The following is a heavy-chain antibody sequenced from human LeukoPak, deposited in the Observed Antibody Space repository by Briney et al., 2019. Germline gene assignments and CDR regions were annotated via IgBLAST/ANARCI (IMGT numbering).Heavy chain of an antibody. J-gene: IGHJ5*02. CDR3: ARRRSGRNWSDP. CDR2: IYYSGTT. CDR1: GGSISSSDYY. V-gene: IGHV4-39*01. Sequence: SVTLSLTCAVSGGSISSSDYYWGWIRQPPGKGLEWIASIYYSGTTYYNPSLMSRVNIFVDTSQNQFSLKLSSVTAADTAVYYCARRRSGRNWSDPWGQGTLVTVSS. D-gene: IGHD1-1*01.